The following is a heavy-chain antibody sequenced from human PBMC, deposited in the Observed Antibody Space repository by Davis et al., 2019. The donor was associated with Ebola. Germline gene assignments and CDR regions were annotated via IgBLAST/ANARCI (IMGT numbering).Heavy chain of an antibody. Sequence: GESLKISCAASGFTFSDYYMSWIRQAPGKGLEWVSYISSSGSTIYYADSVKGRFTISRDNAKNSLYLQMNSLRAEDTAVYYCARDVIVVAGFTAFDYWGQGTLVTVSS. D-gene: IGHD6-19*01. CDR1: GFTFSDYY. V-gene: IGHV3-11*01. J-gene: IGHJ4*02. CDR3: ARDVIVVAGFTAFDY. CDR2: ISSSGSTI.